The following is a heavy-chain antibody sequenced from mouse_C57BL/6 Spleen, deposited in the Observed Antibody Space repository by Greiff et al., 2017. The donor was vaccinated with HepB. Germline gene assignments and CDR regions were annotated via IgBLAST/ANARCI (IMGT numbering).Heavy chain of an antibody. CDR2: IDPENGDT. V-gene: IGHV14-4*01. CDR1: GFNIKDDY. J-gene: IGHJ2*01. Sequence: VHVKQSGAELVRPGASVKLSCTASGFNIKDDYMHWVKQRPEQGLEWIGWIDPENGDTEYASKFQGKATITADTSSNTAYLQLSSLTSEDTAVYYCTPGYGSSYDYWGQGTTLTVSS. CDR3: TPGYGSSYDY. D-gene: IGHD1-1*01.